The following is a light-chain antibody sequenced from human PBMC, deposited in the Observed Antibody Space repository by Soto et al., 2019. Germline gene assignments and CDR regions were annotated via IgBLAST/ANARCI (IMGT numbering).Light chain of an antibody. V-gene: IGLV2-23*02. J-gene: IGLJ1*01. CDR2: EVS. CDR1: SSDVGNYNL. Sequence: QSALTQPASVSGSPGQSIAISCTGTSSDVGNYNLVSWYQHHPGKAPKLMIYEVSKRPSGVSNRFSGSKSGNTASLTISGLQADDEADYYCCSYAGDSPYVFGTGTKGTVL. CDR3: CSYAGDSPYV.